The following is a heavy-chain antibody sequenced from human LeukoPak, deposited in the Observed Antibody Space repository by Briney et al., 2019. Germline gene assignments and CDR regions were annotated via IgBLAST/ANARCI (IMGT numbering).Heavy chain of an antibody. D-gene: IGHD2-15*01. CDR3: ARHYCSGGSCYSPDAFDI. Sequence: SVKVSCKASGGTFSSYAISWVRQAPGQGLEWMGRIIPILGIANYAQKFQGRVTITADKSTSTAYMELSSLRSEDTAVYYCARHYCSGGSCYSPDAFDIWGQGTMVTVSS. J-gene: IGHJ3*02. CDR2: IIPILGIA. V-gene: IGHV1-69*04. CDR1: GGTFSSYA.